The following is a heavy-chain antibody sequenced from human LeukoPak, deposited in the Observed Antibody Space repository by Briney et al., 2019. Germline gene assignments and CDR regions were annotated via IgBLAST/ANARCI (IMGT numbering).Heavy chain of an antibody. CDR1: GGSISSGSYY. V-gene: IGHV4-61*02. CDR3: ARSRYQLLFDDAFDI. Sequence: SETLSLTCTVSGGSISSGSYYWSWIRQPAGKGVEWIGRIYSSGSTHYNPSLESRVTMSVDTSKNQFSLNLRSVTAADTALYYCARSRYQLLFDDAFDIWGQGTMVTVSS. J-gene: IGHJ3*02. CDR2: IYSSGST. D-gene: IGHD2-2*01.